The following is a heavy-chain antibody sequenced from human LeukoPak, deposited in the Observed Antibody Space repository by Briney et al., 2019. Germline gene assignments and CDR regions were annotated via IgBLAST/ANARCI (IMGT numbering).Heavy chain of an antibody. J-gene: IGHJ4*02. CDR1: GFTFSKFA. CDR3: AKFRVGGTTQRGFDY. D-gene: IGHD1-7*01. V-gene: IGHV3-23*01. Sequence: PGGSLRLSCAVSGFTFSKFAMSWVRRAPGKGLEWVTAISGSCGSTYDADSAKGRFTISRDNSKNTLYLQMNSLRAEDTAVYYCAKFRVGGTTQRGFDYWGQGTLVTVSS. CDR2: ISGSCGST.